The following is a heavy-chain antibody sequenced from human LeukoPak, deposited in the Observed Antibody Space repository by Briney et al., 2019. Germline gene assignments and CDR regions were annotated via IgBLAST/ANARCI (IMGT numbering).Heavy chain of an antibody. D-gene: IGHD1-26*01. V-gene: IGHV1-18*01. CDR2: ISAYNSNT. CDR1: GYTFTSYG. Sequence: ASVKVSCKASGYTFTSYGISWVRQAPGQGLEWMGWISAYNSNTNYAQKLQGRVTMTTDTSTSTAYIELRSLRSDDTAVYYCARAYSGSYQANWGQGTLVTVSS. CDR3: ARAYSGSYQAN. J-gene: IGHJ4*02.